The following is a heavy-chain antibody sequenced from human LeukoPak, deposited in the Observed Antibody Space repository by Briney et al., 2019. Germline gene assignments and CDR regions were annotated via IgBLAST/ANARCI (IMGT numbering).Heavy chain of an antibody. D-gene: IGHD3-10*01. Sequence: GGSLRLSCAASGFTFSSYAMHWVRQAPGKGLEYISAISSNGGSTYYANSVKGRFTISRDNSKNTLYLQMGSLRAENMAVYYCASGLWFGEFYFDYWGQGTLVTVSS. CDR1: GFTFSSYA. J-gene: IGHJ4*02. CDR2: ISSNGGST. CDR3: ASGLWFGEFYFDY. V-gene: IGHV3-64*01.